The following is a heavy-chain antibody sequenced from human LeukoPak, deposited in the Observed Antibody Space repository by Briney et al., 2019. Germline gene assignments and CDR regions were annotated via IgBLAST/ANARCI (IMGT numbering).Heavy chain of an antibody. CDR3: ARVVIVASYDAFDI. J-gene: IGHJ3*02. CDR1: GFTFSSYW. D-gene: IGHD3-22*01. CDR2: INTDGSST. Sequence: PGGSLRLSCAASGFTFSSYWMHWVRQAPGKGLVWVSRINTDGSSTSYADSVKGRFTISRDNAKNTLYLQMNSLRAEDTAVYYCARVVIVASYDAFDIWGQGTMVTVSS. V-gene: IGHV3-74*01.